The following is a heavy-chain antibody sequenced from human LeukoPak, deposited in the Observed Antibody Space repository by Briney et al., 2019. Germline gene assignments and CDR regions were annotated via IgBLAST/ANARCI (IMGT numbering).Heavy chain of an antibody. D-gene: IGHD3-3*01. CDR2: IKSKTDGGTT. J-gene: IGHJ4*02. CDR3: TTEGPRTVLRFLEWLPDVNGFDY. CDR1: GFTFSNAW. Sequence: GGSLRLSCAASGFTFSNAWMSWVRQAPGKGLEWVGRIKSKTDGGTTDYAAPVRGRFTISRDDSKKTLYLQMNSLKTEDTAVYYCTTEGPRTVLRFLEWLPDVNGFDYWGQGTLVTVSS. V-gene: IGHV3-15*01.